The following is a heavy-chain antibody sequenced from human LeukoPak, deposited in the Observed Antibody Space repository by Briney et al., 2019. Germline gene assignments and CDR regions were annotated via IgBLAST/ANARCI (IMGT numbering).Heavy chain of an antibody. CDR3: ARVNLGYCSSTSCYAGFDY. CDR1: GGSISRYY. V-gene: IGHV4-59*01. J-gene: IGHJ4*02. CDR2: IYYSGST. Sequence: SETLSLTCTVSGGSISRYYWSWIRQPPGKGLEWIGYIYYSGSTNYNPSLKSRVTISVDTSKNQFSLKLTSVTAADTAVYYCARVNLGYCSSTSCYAGFDYWGQGTLVTVSS. D-gene: IGHD2-2*01.